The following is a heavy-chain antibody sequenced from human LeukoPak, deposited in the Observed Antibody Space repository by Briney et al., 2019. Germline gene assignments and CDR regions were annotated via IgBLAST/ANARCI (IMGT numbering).Heavy chain of an antibody. CDR2: IDGGGST. CDR3: ATVSRYCTTTNCYGYFFDY. CDR1: GFTVSRNS. V-gene: IGHV3-66*01. D-gene: IGHD2-2*01. Sequence: GGSLRLSCAASGFTVSRNSMSWIRQAPGNGLEWVSLIDGGGSTFNADSVKGRLTISRDNSKNTLHLQMNSLGAEDTAVYYCATVSRYCTTTNCYGYFFDYWGQGTLVTVSS. J-gene: IGHJ4*02.